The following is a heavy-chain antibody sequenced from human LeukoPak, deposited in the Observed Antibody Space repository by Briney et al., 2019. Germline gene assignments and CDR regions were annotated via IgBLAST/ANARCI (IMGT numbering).Heavy chain of an antibody. Sequence: PGGSLRLSCAASGVIFRSWWMLWFRRPPGKGLESVAHIDTYGSYIVYADSVRGRFTISIDNAKNSLYLQMNSLRAEDTAVYYCASPDIVVVPAAIDYYYMDVWGKGTTVTVSS. D-gene: IGHD2-2*01. J-gene: IGHJ6*03. CDR2: IDTYGSYI. CDR1: GVIFRSWW. V-gene: IGHV3-74*01. CDR3: ASPDIVVVPAAIDYYYMDV.